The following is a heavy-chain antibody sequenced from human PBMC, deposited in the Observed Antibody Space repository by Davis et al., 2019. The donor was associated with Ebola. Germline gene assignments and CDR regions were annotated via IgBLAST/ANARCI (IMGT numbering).Heavy chain of an antibody. D-gene: IGHD6-19*01. CDR1: GLTFRNAW. J-gene: IGHJ4*02. Sequence: PGGSLRLSCVASGLTFRNAWMSWVRQAPGKGLEWIGRIKSKSDGGRIDYAAPVKGRFTISRDDSKNTLYLQMDSLKSDDTAVYYCATGTQWQRALGFWGQGTQVTVSS. V-gene: IGHV3-15*01. CDR2: IKSKSDGGRI. CDR3: ATGTQWQRALGF.